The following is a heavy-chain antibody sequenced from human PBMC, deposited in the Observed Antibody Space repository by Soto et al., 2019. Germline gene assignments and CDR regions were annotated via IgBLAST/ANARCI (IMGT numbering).Heavy chain of an antibody. D-gene: IGHD3-10*01. CDR3: ARDRVDDSGSFYPY. CDR2: FCSYNGVT. Sequence: GASVKVSCKASGYTFTDYYMLWVRQSPGQGLDWMGWFCSYNGVTDYALKFQGSDTITSDMSINTAFIELSRLRSDDSEMYYCARDRVDDSGSFYPYWGLGTIVTVS. CDR1: GYTFTDYY. V-gene: IGHV1-2*02. J-gene: IGHJ4*02.